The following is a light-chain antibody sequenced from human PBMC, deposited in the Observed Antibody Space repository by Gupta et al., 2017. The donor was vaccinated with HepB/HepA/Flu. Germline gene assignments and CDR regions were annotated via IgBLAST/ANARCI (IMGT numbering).Light chain of an antibody. Sequence: SYVLTQPPSVSVAPGKTARITCGGNNIGTKSVHWYQQKPGQAPVLVVYDDSDRPSGIPERFSGSNSGNTATLTISRVDAGDEADYYCQVWDSSSDNRVIFGGGTKLTVL. V-gene: IGLV3-21*03. CDR2: DDS. CDR1: NIGTKS. CDR3: QVWDSSSDNRVI. J-gene: IGLJ2*01.